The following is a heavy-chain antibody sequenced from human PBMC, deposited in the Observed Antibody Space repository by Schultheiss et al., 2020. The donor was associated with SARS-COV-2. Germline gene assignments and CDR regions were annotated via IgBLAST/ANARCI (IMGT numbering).Heavy chain of an antibody. CDR3: ARGRIHNYDFWSGREEYYYYGMDV. V-gene: IGHV4-61*02. CDR2: IYTSGST. D-gene: IGHD3-3*01. CDR1: GGSISSSSYY. J-gene: IGHJ6*02. Sequence: SETLSLTCAVSGGSISSSSYYWSWIRQPAGKGLEWIGRIYTSGSTYYNPSLKSRVTISVDTSKNQFSLKLSSVTAADTAVYYCARGRIHNYDFWSGREEYYYYGMDVWGQGTTVTVSS.